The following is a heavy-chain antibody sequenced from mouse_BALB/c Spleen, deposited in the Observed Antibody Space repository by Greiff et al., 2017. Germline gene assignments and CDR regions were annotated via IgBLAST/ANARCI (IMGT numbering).Heavy chain of an antibody. CDR3: ARSGYGNWYFDV. Sequence: QVQLQQSGPELVRPGVSVKISCKGSGYTFTDYAMHWVKQSHAKSLEWIGVISTYYGNTNYNQKFKGKATMTVDKSSSTAYMELARLTSEDSAIYYCARSGYGNWYFDVWGAGTTVTVSS. CDR2: ISTYYGNT. J-gene: IGHJ1*01. CDR1: GYTFTDYA. D-gene: IGHD2-10*02. V-gene: IGHV1-67*01.